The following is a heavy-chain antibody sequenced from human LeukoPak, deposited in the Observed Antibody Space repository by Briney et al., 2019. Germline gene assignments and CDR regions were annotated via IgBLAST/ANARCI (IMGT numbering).Heavy chain of an antibody. CDR1: GFTFSDYY. CDR2: ISSSGSTI. D-gene: IGHD3-10*01. CDR3: ATRLYGSGSFDY. J-gene: IGHJ4*02. Sequence: PGGSLRLSCAASGFTFSDYYMSWIRQAPGKGLEWVSYISSSGSTIYYVDSVKGRLTISRDNAKNSLYLQMNSLRAEDTAVYYCATRLYGSGSFDYWGQGTLVTVSS. V-gene: IGHV3-11*04.